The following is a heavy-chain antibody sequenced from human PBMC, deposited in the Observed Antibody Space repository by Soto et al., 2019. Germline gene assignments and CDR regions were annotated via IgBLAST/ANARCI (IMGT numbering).Heavy chain of an antibody. V-gene: IGHV4-34*01. CDR3: ARGQEGVVATH. Sequence: QVQLQQWGAGLLKPSETLSLNCAVTGGSLSGYYWSWIRQPPGKGLEWIGEVKDGGHPNYSPSLRGXXTXSXXTSNDQFSLRLNSVTAADTGVYYCARGQEGVVATHWAQGSLVTVSS. J-gene: IGHJ4*02. CDR1: GGSLSGYY. D-gene: IGHD5-12*01. CDR2: VKDGGHP.